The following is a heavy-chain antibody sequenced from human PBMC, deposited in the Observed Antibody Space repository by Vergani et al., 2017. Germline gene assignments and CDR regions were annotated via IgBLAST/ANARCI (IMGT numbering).Heavy chain of an antibody. CDR2: IKNDGGKS. CDR3: AREDYYDSSGYYPSFDY. D-gene: IGHD3-22*01. V-gene: IGHV3-23*01. CDR1: GFTFSTHA. Sequence: DVQLLQSGGDLVQPGGSLKLSCVASGFTFSTHAMSWVRQTPGKGLEWVSTIKNDGGKSHYADFVKGRFAISRDNSRNTLYLQMNSLRVEDTAVYYCAREDYYDSSGYYPSFDYWGQGTLVTVSS. J-gene: IGHJ4*02.